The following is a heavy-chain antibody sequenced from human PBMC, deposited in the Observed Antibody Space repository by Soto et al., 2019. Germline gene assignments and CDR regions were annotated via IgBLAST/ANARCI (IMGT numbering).Heavy chain of an antibody. Sequence: SETLSLTCTVFGGSISSHYLNCIRQPPGKGLERIGYISNSGTTKFNPSLQSRVTISVDTSKNQFSLKLSSVTAADTAVYFCGRDPYFGVVGVWGQGTKVTVSS. CDR2: ISNSGTT. D-gene: IGHD3-3*01. CDR3: GRDPYFGVVGV. J-gene: IGHJ3*01. V-gene: IGHV4-59*11. CDR1: GGSISSHY.